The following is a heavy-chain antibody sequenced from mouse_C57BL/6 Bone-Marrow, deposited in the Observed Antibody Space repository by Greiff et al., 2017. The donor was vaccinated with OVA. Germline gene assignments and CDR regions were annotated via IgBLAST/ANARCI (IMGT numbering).Heavy chain of an antibody. D-gene: IGHD1-1*01. CDR1: GYTFTSYW. J-gene: IGHJ2*01. CDR3: ARRGTTVVTSFDY. CDR2: IHPNSGST. V-gene: IGHV1-64*01. Sequence: VQLQQPGAELVKPGASVKLSCKASGYTFTSYWMHWVKQRPGQGLEWIGMIHPNSGSTNYNEKFKSKATLTVDKSSSTAYMQLSSLTSEDSAVYFCARRGTTVVTSFDYWGQGTTLTVSS.